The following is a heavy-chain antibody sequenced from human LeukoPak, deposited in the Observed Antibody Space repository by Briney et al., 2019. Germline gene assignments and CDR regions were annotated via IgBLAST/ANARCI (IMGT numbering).Heavy chain of an antibody. D-gene: IGHD4-17*01. CDR2: INSDGSTT. CDR1: GFTFNTYW. Sequence: PGGSLRLSCVASGFTFNTYWMYWVRQAPGKGLVWVSRINSDGSTTNYADSVKGRFTISRDNAKNTLYLQMNSLRVEDTAVYYCAREVTALTTFGYDYWGQGTLVTVSS. V-gene: IGHV3-74*01. CDR3: AREVTALTTFGYDY. J-gene: IGHJ4*02.